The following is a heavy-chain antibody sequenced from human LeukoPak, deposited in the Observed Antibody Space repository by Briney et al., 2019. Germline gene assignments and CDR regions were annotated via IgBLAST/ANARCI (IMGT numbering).Heavy chain of an antibody. CDR1: GFTFSSYA. Sequence: GGSLRLSCAASGFTFSSYAMSWVRQAPGEGLEWVSTISSGGENTYYAGSVKGRFTISRDNSKNTLYLQMNSLRAEDTAVYYCASFAPYDAFDIWGQGTMVTVSS. CDR2: ISSGGENT. J-gene: IGHJ3*02. CDR3: ASFAPYDAFDI. V-gene: IGHV3-23*01.